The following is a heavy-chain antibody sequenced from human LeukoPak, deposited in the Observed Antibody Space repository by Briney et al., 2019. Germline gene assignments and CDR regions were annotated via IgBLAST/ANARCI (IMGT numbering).Heavy chain of an antibody. Sequence: GESLKISCKGSGYSFTSYWIAWVRQMPGKGLEWMGIIYPGDSDTRYSTSFQGQVTISADKSISTAYLQWSSLKASDTAMYYCASSSRTRPLLCDYWGQGTLVTVSS. CDR1: GYSFTSYW. CDR3: ASSSRTRPLLCDY. V-gene: IGHV5-51*01. J-gene: IGHJ4*02. D-gene: IGHD6-6*01. CDR2: IYPGDSDT.